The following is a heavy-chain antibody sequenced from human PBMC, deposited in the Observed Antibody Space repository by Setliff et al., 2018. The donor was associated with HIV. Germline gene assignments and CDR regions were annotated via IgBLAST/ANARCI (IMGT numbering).Heavy chain of an antibody. CDR3: AAASPKVRGFLSRWAATPDAFDV. CDR2: IAVGSNNT. V-gene: IGHV1-58*01. CDR1: GFTFSNSA. J-gene: IGHJ3*01. D-gene: IGHD3-10*01. Sequence: ASVKVSCKASGFTFSNSAVQWVRQVRGQGLEWIGWIAVGSNNTNYAQQFQRRVAITRDMSTSTAYLELTSLRSEDSAVYYCAAASPKVRGFLSRWAATPDAFDVWGQGTVVTVSS.